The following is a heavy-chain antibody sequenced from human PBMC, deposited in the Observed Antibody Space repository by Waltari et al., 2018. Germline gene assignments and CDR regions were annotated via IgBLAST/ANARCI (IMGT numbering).Heavy chain of an antibody. J-gene: IGHJ4*02. CDR1: GTSMKTYY. D-gene: IGHD3-9*01. CDR3: ARALMAGYVGY. CDR2: IHHSGTT. V-gene: IGHV4-59*01. Sequence: QVQLQESGPGLVKPSETLSLTCIVSGTSMKTYYWSGIRQSPGKGLEWIGYIHHSGTTDSNPSLKGRVTMSLDTSKKQFSLKLSSVTAADTAVYYCARALMAGYVGYWGQGTLVTVSA.